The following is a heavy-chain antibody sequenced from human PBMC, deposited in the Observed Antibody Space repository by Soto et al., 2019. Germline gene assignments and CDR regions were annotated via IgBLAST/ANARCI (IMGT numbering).Heavy chain of an antibody. Sequence: QVQLVQSGAEVKKPGASVKVSCKASGYTFTSYGISWVRQAPGQGLEWMGWISPYNGNTNYAQKLQGRVTMTTDTSTSTAYLELRSLSTDDTAVYFCARNQRNPNYFYYHMDVWGKGTTVTVS. CDR2: ISPYNGNT. V-gene: IGHV1-18*01. D-gene: IGHD1-1*01. CDR1: GYTFTSYG. CDR3: ARNQRNPNYFYYHMDV. J-gene: IGHJ6*03.